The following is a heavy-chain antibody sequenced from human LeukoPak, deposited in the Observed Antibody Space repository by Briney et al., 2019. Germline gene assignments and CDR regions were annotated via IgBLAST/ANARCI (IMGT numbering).Heavy chain of an antibody. CDR3: AKPVRGVIDYDY. Sequence: PGGSLRLSCAASGFTFSSYAMIWVRQAPGKGLEWVSAISGSGGSTYYADSVKGRFTISRDNSKNTLYLQMNSLRAEDTAVYYCAKPVRGVIDYDYWGQGTLVTVSS. J-gene: IGHJ4*02. D-gene: IGHD3-10*01. V-gene: IGHV3-23*01. CDR1: GFTFSSYA. CDR2: ISGSGGST.